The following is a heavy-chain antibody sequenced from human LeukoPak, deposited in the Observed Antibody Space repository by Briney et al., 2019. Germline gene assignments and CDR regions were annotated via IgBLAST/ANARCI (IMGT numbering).Heavy chain of an antibody. V-gene: IGHV3-23*01. J-gene: IGHJ4*02. CDR3: ARSSKPTVGGNYYVGDY. CDR2: IGGGGGST. Sequence: PGGSLRLSCAASGFTFRTYAMSWVRQAPGKGLEWVSAIGGGGGSTYYADSVKGRFTISRDNSKNTLYLQMNSLGAEDTAVYSCARSSKPTVGGNYYVGDYWGQGTLVTVSS. CDR1: GFTFRTYA. D-gene: IGHD1-26*01.